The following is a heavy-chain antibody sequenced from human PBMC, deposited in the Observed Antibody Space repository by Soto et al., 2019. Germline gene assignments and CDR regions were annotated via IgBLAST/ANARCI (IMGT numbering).Heavy chain of an antibody. Sequence: SETLSLTCAVYGGSFSGYYWSWIRQPPGKGLEWIGEINHSGSTNYNPSLKSRVTISVDTSKNQFSLKLSSVTAADTAVYYCARVIYYDYVWGSYRYYGFDYWGQGTLVTVSS. J-gene: IGHJ4*02. D-gene: IGHD3-16*02. CDR1: GGSFSGYY. V-gene: IGHV4-34*01. CDR3: ARVIYYDYVWGSYRYYGFDY. CDR2: INHSGST.